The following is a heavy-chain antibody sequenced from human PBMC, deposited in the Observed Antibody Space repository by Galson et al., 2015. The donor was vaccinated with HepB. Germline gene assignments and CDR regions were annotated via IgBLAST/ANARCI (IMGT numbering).Heavy chain of an antibody. CDR1: GGSISSGSYY. CDR3: ARDVWQQLEPSYYYYYYMDV. V-gene: IGHV4-61*02. D-gene: IGHD6-13*01. J-gene: IGHJ6*03. Sequence: TLSLTCTVSGGSISSGSYYWSWIRQPAGKGLEWIGRIYTSGSTNYNPSLKSRVTMSVDTSKNQFSLKLSSVTAADTAVYYCARDVWQQLEPSYYYYYYMDVWGKGTTVTVSS. CDR2: IYTSGST.